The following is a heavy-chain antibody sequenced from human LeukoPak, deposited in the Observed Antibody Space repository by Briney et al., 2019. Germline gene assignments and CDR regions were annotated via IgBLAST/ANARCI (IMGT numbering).Heavy chain of an antibody. Sequence: GGSLRLSCAASGFTFSSYSMNWVRQAPGKGLEWVSYISSSSSTIYYADSVKGRFTISRDNAKNSLYLQMNSLRAEDTAVYYCARGLRYYGSSGYPEAYYFDYWGQGTLVTVSS. CDR2: ISSSSSTI. J-gene: IGHJ4*02. CDR1: GFTFSSYS. V-gene: IGHV3-48*04. D-gene: IGHD3-22*01. CDR3: ARGLRYYGSSGYPEAYYFDY.